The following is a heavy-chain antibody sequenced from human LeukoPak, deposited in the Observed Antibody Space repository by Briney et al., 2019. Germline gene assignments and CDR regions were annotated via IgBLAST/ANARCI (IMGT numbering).Heavy chain of an antibody. V-gene: IGHV4-59*01. J-gene: IGHJ4*02. Sequence: SETLSLTCSVSGGSISDYYWSWIRQPPGKGLEWIGHIYSSGSTNYNRSLKSRVTISLDTSRNQFSLAVNSVTAADTAVYYCARVSGSYFRSLYYFDYWGQGTLVTVSS. CDR1: GGSISDYY. CDR3: ARVSGSYFRSLYYFDY. D-gene: IGHD1-26*01. CDR2: IYSSGST.